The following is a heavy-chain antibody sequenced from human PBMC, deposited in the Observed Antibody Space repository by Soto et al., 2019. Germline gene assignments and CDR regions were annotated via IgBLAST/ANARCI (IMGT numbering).Heavy chain of an antibody. CDR1: GFTFDDYA. V-gene: IGHV3-9*01. Sequence: PGGSLRLSCAASGFTFDDYAMPWVRHAPGKGLEWVSGISWNSGSIGYADSVKGRFTISRDNAKNSLYLQMNSLRAEDTVLYYCANSFLTGPARFAYWGQGTLVTVSS. J-gene: IGHJ4*02. CDR3: ANSFLTGPARFAY. D-gene: IGHD3-9*01. CDR2: ISWNSGSI.